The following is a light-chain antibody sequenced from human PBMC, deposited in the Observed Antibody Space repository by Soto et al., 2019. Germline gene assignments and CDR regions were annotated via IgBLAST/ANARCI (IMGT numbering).Light chain of an antibody. J-gene: IGKJ1*01. CDR3: QQYYTSWWT. V-gene: IGKV4-1*01. Sequence: DIVMTQSPDSLAVSLGERATINCKSSQGVLYSSNNKNYLAWYQQKPGQPPKLLIYWASTRESGVPDRFSGGGSGTDFTLTINSLQAEDVAVYYCQQYYTSWWTFGQGTKVEIK. CDR1: QGVLYSSNNKNY. CDR2: WAS.